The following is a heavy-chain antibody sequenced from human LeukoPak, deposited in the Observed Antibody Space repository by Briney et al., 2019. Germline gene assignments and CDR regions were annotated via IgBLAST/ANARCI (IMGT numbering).Heavy chain of an antibody. CDR2: IYYSGST. J-gene: IGHJ6*02. V-gene: IGHV4-30-4*01. D-gene: IGHD2-15*01. Sequence: SETLSLTCTVSGGSTSSGDYYWSWIRQPPGKGLEWIGYIYYSGSTYYNPSLKSRVTISVDTSKNQFSLKLSSVTAADTAVYYCARARLYCSGGSCYPVFYYYGMDVWGQGTTVTVSS. CDR3: ARARLYCSGGSCYPVFYYYGMDV. CDR1: GGSTSSGDYY.